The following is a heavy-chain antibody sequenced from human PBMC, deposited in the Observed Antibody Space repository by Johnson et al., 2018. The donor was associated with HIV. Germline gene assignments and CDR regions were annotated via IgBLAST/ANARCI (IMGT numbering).Heavy chain of an antibody. J-gene: IGHJ3*02. V-gene: IGHV3-30*19. Sequence: QVQLVESGGGVVQPGRSLRLSCAASGFTFSSYGMHWVRQAPGKGLEWVAVISYDGSNQYYADSVKGRFTISRDNSKNTLYLQMNSLRAEDTAVYYCAKIRTSGTGDAFDIWGQGTMVTVSS. CDR2: ISYDGSNQ. CDR1: GFTFSSYG. CDR3: AKIRTSGTGDAFDI. D-gene: IGHD1-14*01.